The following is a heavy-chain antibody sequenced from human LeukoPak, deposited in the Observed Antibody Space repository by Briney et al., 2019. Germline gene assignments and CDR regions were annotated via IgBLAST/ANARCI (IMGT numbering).Heavy chain of an antibody. CDR1: GFTFSIYG. J-gene: IGHJ3*02. CDR3: ARLTDDAFDI. D-gene: IGHD3-9*01. V-gene: IGHV3-21*01. CDR2: ISESGSI. Sequence: GGSLRLSCEGSGFTFSIYGMSWVRQAPGKGLEWVSGISESGSIGYVDSVTGRFTISRDNAKNSLYLQMSSLRVEDTAVYYCARLTDDAFDIWGQGTMVTVSS.